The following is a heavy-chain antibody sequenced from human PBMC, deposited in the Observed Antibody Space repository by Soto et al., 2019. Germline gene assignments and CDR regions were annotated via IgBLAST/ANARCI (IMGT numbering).Heavy chain of an antibody. CDR1: GYTFTSYC. CDR3: ARRGSGWNHDY. CDR2: INPSGGST. Sequence: ASVKGSCKASGYTFTSYCMHWVRQAPGQGLEWMGIINPSGGSTSYAQKFQGRVTTTRDTSTSTVYMELSSLRSEDTAVYYCARRGSGWNHDYWGQGTLVTVSS. D-gene: IGHD6-19*01. V-gene: IGHV1-46*03. J-gene: IGHJ4*02.